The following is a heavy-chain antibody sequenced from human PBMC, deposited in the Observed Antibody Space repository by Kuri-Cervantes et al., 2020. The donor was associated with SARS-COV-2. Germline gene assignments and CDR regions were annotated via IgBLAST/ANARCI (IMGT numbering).Heavy chain of an antibody. D-gene: IGHD6-19*01. Sequence: GGSLRLSCAAPGFTFSNYGMHWVRRVPGKGLEWVAFSRYDGSIKYCADSVKGRFTISRDNSKNTLYLQMNSLRAEDTALYYCAKDAVAQWLVGLHYMDVWGKGTTVTVSS. CDR1: GFTFSNYG. J-gene: IGHJ6*03. CDR2: SRYDGSIK. V-gene: IGHV3-30*02. CDR3: AKDAVAQWLVGLHYMDV.